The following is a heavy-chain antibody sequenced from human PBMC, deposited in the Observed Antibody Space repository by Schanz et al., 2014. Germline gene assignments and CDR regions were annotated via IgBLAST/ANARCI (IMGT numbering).Heavy chain of an antibody. J-gene: IGHJ3*02. CDR3: ARKMKLGVYGGKGHDSLDI. CDR2: INSVGSNT. D-gene: IGHD4-17*01. V-gene: IGHV3-74*01. CDR1: GFTFGSHW. Sequence: EVQLVQSGGGLVQPGGSLRLSCAASGFTFGSHWMHWVRQDPGKGLVWVARINSVGSNTDYADSVTGRFTISRDNAKNTLYLQMNTLRAEDTAVYYCARKMKLGVYGGKGHDSLDIWGQGTIVAVSS.